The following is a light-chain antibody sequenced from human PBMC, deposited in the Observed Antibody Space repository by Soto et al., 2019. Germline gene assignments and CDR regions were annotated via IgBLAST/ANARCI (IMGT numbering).Light chain of an antibody. CDR3: SSFTNTITRYA. J-gene: IGLJ1*01. V-gene: IGLV2-8*01. CDR1: SSDVGGYNY. CDR2: EVS. Sequence: QSALTQPPSASGSPGQSVAISCTGTSSDVGGYNYVSWYQQHPGKAPKLMIYEVSKRPSGVPDRFSGSKSGNTASLTVSRLQAEDEADYYCSSFTNTITRYAFGTGTKVTVL.